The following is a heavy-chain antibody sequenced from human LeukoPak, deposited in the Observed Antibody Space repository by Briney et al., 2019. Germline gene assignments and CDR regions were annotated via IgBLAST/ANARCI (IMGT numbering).Heavy chain of an antibody. CDR2: ISYDGSNK. V-gene: IGHV3-30-3*01. CDR3: ARAATGYSSSAPPDP. Sequence: QTGGSLRLSCAASGFTLSSYTMNWVRQAPGKGLEWVAVISYDGSNKYYADSVKGRFTISRDNSKNTLCLQMNSLRAEDTAVYYCARAATGYSSSAPPDPWGQGTLVTVSS. D-gene: IGHD6-6*01. J-gene: IGHJ5*02. CDR1: GFTLSSYT.